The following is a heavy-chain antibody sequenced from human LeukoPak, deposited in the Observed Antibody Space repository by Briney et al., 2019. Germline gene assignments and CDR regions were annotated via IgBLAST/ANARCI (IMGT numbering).Heavy chain of an antibody. CDR3: ARDRDSSGWFDY. CDR2: IYYSGSA. CDR1: GGSISGFY. V-gene: IGHV4-59*01. Sequence: ASETLSLTCTVSGGSISGFYWGWIRQPPGKGLEWIGFIYYSGSANYNPSLKSRVTMSVDTSKNQFSLKLSSVTAADTALYYCARDRDSSGWFDYWGQGTLVTVSS. J-gene: IGHJ4*02. D-gene: IGHD6-19*01.